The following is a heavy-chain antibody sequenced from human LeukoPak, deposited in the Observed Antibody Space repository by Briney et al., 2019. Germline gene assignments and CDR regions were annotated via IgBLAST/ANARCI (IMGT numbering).Heavy chain of an antibody. CDR2: VFSSGST. Sequence: PSETLSLTCTVSAGSISRYYWSCIRQPPGKGLEWIVYVFSSGSTTYNPSLKSRVTISVDTSKNQFSLELSSVTAADTAMYYGTRRRRDGYNFDLGGQGTLVTVSS. CDR3: TRRRRDGYNFDL. V-gene: IGHV4-59*01. J-gene: IGHJ4*02. CDR1: AGSISRYY. D-gene: IGHD5-24*01.